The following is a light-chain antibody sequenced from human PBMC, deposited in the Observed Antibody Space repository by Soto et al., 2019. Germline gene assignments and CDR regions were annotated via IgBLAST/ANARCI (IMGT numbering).Light chain of an antibody. CDR2: AAS. V-gene: IGKV1-39*01. CDR3: QQYNSYSQT. CDR1: QSISTY. Sequence: DIQMTQSPSSLSASVGDRVTITCRASQSISTYLNWYQQKAGLAPKLLIYAASSLQSGVPSRFSGSGSGTDFTLTISSLQPDDFATYYCQQYNSYSQTFGQGTKVDIK. J-gene: IGKJ1*01.